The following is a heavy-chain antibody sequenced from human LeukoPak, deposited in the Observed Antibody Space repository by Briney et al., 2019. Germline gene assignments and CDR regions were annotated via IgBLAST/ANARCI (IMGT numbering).Heavy chain of an antibody. Sequence: GGSLRLSCAASGFTVSSNYMSWLRQAPGKGLEWVSVIYGGGSTYYADSVKGRFTISRDNSKNTLYLQMNSLRAEDAAVYYCARVVWGYYYMDVWGKGTTVTVSS. V-gene: IGHV3-53*01. CDR1: GFTVSSNY. CDR3: ARVVWGYYYMDV. D-gene: IGHD2-8*01. J-gene: IGHJ6*03. CDR2: IYGGGST.